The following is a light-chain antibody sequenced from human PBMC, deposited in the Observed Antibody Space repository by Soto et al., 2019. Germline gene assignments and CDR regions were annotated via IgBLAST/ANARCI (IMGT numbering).Light chain of an antibody. CDR2: ANT. Sequence: QSVLTQPPSVSGAPVQRVTISCTGSSSNFGAGYDVHWYQQLPGTAPKLLIYANTNRPSGVPDRFSGSKSGTSASLAITGLQAEDEADYYCQSYDSSLSGPLFGGGTKLTVL. CDR3: QSYDSSLSGPL. V-gene: IGLV1-40*01. J-gene: IGLJ2*01. CDR1: SSNFGAGYD.